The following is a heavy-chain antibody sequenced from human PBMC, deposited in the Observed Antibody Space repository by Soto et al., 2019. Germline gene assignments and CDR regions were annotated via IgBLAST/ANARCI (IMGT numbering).Heavy chain of an antibody. Sequence: EVQLVESGGGLVKPGGSLRLSCAASGFTFSSYSMNWVRQAPGKGLEWVSSISSSSSYIYYADSVKGRFTISRDNAKNSLYLQMNSLRAEDTAVYYCARDLPRNYYFDYWGQGTLVTVSS. CDR3: ARDLPRNYYFDY. V-gene: IGHV3-21*01. CDR1: GFTFSSYS. J-gene: IGHJ4*02. CDR2: ISSSSSYI.